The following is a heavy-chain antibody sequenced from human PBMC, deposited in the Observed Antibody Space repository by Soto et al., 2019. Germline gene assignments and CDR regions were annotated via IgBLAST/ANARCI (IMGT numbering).Heavy chain of an antibody. CDR3: ARVMGYCSGGSCRTAFFDY. CDR2: INSDGSST. V-gene: IGHV3-74*01. Sequence: GGSLRLSCAASGFTFSSYWMHWVRQAPGEGLVWVSRINSDGSSTSYADSVKGRFTISRDNAKNTLYLQMNSLRAEDTAVYYCARVMGYCSGGSCRTAFFDYWGHGTLVTVSS. J-gene: IGHJ4*01. CDR1: GFTFSSYW. D-gene: IGHD2-15*01.